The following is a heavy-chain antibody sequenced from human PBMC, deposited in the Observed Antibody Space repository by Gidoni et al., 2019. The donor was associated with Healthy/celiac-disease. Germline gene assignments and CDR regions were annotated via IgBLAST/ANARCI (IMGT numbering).Heavy chain of an antibody. CDR2: LIPIFGPA. D-gene: IGHD6-6*01. J-gene: IGHJ5*02. V-gene: IGHV1-69*14. CDR3: ARIRQEQLVSWFDP. CDR1: GGSVSSYA. Sequence: QGQLVPSRAGVKKPVSSGKVYGSAAGGSVSSYAISWVRQAPGQGLECMGGLIPIFGPANSAQKFQGRVPLTAAKSTSTPYMDLRSLRPEDTAVYYCARIRQEQLVSWFDPWGHGTLVTVSS.